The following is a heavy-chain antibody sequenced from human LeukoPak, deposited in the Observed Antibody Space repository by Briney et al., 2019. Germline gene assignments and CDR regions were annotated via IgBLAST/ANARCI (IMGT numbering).Heavy chain of an antibody. D-gene: IGHD3-22*01. CDR3: ARAPHYDSSGYYFGPLDY. V-gene: IGHV1-8*01. CDR1: GYTFTSYD. CDR2: MNPNSGNT. Sequence: ASVKVSCKASGYTFTSYDINWVRQATGQGREWMGWMNPNSGNTGYAQKFQGRVTMTRNTSISTAYMELSSLRSEDTAVYYCARAPHYDSSGYYFGPLDYWGQGTLVTVSS. J-gene: IGHJ4*02.